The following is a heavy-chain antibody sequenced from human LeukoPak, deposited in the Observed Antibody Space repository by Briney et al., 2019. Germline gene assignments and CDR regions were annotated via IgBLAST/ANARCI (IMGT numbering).Heavy chain of an antibody. D-gene: IGHD1-26*01. J-gene: IGHJ3*02. CDR1: GFTFSSYS. CDR3: ARDPGIVGATTLGHAFDI. CDR2: ISSSSSYI. V-gene: IGHV3-21*01. Sequence: GGSLRLSCAASGFTFSSYSMNWVRQAPGKGLEWVSSISSSSSYIYYADSVKGRFTISRDNAKNSLYLQMNSLRAEDTAVYYCARDPGIVGATTLGHAFDIWGQGTMVTVSS.